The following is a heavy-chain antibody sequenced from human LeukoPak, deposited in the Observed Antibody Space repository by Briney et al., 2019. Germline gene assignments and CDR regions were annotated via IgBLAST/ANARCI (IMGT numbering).Heavy chain of an antibody. CDR1: GFTFSAYS. D-gene: IGHD4-11*01. V-gene: IGHV3-48*01. Sequence: WGSLRLSCAASGFTFSAYSMNWVRQAPEKGLEWVSYIGSSSSPIYYADSVKGRFTISRDNAKNSLYLQMDSLRAEDTAVYYCARDQAYSFDYWGQGTLVTVSS. J-gene: IGHJ4*02. CDR2: IGSSSSPI. CDR3: ARDQAYSFDY.